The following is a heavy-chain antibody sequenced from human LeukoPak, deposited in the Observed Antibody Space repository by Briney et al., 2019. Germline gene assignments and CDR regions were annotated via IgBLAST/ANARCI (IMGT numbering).Heavy chain of an antibody. CDR2: ISYDGSNK. CDR1: GFTFSSYG. J-gene: IGHJ4*02. Sequence: GSLRLSCAASGFTFSSYGMHWVRQAPGKGLEWVAVISYDGSNKYYADSVKGRFTISRDNSKNTLYLQMNSLRAEDTAVYYCAKDSLDYWGQGTLVTVSS. V-gene: IGHV3-30*18. CDR3: AKDSLDY.